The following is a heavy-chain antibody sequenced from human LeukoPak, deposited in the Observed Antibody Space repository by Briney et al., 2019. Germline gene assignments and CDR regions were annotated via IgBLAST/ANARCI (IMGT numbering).Heavy chain of an antibody. CDR1: GFTFSSYS. J-gene: IGHJ6*04. D-gene: IGHD1-26*01. CDR2: ISSSSSYI. V-gene: IGHV3-21*01. CDR3: ARDPRGERELYYYYGMDV. Sequence: GGSLRLSCAASGFTFSSYSMNWVRQAPGKGLEWVSSISSSSSYIYYADSVKGRFTISRGNAKNSLYLQMNSLRAEDTAVYYCARDPRGERELYYYYGMDVWGKGTTVTVSS.